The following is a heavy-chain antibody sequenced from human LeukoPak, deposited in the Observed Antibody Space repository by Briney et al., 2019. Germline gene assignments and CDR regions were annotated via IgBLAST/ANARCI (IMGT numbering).Heavy chain of an antibody. CDR2: IYSGGST. V-gene: IGHV3-66*01. J-gene: IGHJ2*01. D-gene: IGHD3-22*01. Sequence: PGGSLRLSCAASGFTFSGFYMSWIRQAPGKGLEWVSVIYSGGSTYYADSVKGRFTISRDNSKNTLYLQMNSLRAEDTAVYYCARDKVYYYDSSGYSYYWYFDLWGRGTLVTVSS. CDR1: GFTFSGFY. CDR3: ARDKVYYYDSSGYSYYWYFDL.